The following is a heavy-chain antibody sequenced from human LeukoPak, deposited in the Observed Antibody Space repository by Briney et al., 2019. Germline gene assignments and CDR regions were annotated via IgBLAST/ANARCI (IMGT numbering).Heavy chain of an antibody. Sequence: GGSLRLSCAASGFTFSTYVMHWVRQAPGKGLEWVAVVSYDGSSKNYGDSVKGRFTISRDNSKNTVYLQMNSLRVEDTALYYCARGIFTGGTYYGYWGQGTLVTVSS. CDR2: VSYDGSSK. V-gene: IGHV3-30-3*01. CDR3: ARGIFTGGTYYGY. CDR1: GFTFSTYV. J-gene: IGHJ4*02. D-gene: IGHD1-26*01.